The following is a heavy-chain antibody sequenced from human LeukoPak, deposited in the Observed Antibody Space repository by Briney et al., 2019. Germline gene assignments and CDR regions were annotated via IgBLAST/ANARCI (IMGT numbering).Heavy chain of an antibody. CDR1: GFTFTSYG. Sequence: GGSLRLSCVASGFTFTSYGMHWVRQAPGKGLEWVAFIRYDGSNKYYADSVKGRFTISRDNSKNTLYLQMNSLRAEDTAVYYCAKAVGATHWFDPWGQGTLVTVSS. V-gene: IGHV3-30*02. CDR2: IRYDGSNK. J-gene: IGHJ5*02. CDR3: AKAVGATHWFDP. D-gene: IGHD1-26*01.